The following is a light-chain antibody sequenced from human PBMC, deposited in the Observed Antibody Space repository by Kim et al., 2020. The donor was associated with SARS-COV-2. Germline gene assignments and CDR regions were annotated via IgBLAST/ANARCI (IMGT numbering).Light chain of an antibody. Sequence: SVSPGERVTFSCRASQSVSSNVAWYQQKSGQAPGLLLYGASTRATGIPARFSGSGSGTEFTLTISSLQSEDVAVYYCQQNHDWLTFGGGTKVDIK. CDR2: GAS. CDR3: QQNHDWLT. V-gene: IGKV3-15*01. CDR1: QSVSSN. J-gene: IGKJ4*01.